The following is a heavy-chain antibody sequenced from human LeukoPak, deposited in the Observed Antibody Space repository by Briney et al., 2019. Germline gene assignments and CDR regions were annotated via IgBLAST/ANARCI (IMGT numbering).Heavy chain of an antibody. D-gene: IGHD3-10*01. V-gene: IGHV1-2*02. CDR3: ARGGLSVRGVSFPDY. CDR2: INPNSGGT. CDR1: GYTFTGYY. J-gene: IGHJ4*02. Sequence: ASVKVSCKTSGYTFTGYYMHWVRQAPGQGLEWMGWINPNSGGTNYAQKFQGRITMTRNTSISTAYMELSSLRSEDTAVYYCARGGLSVRGVSFPDYWGQGTLVTVSS.